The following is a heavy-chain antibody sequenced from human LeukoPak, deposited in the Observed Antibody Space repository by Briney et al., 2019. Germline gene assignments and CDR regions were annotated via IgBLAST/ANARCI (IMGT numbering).Heavy chain of an antibody. D-gene: IGHD1-14*01. CDR1: GYTFTSYD. CDR2: MNPNSGKT. Sequence: GASVKVSCKASGYTFTSYDINWVRQATGQGLEWMGWMNPNSGKTGYAQKFQGRVTMTRNTSISTAYMELSSLRSEDTAVYYCARGRTPIGAFDLWGRGTLVTVSS. V-gene: IGHV1-8*01. J-gene: IGHJ2*01. CDR3: ARGRTPIGAFDL.